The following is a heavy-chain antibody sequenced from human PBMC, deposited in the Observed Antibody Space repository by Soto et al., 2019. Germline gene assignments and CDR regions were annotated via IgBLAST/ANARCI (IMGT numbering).Heavy chain of an antibody. J-gene: IGHJ6*02. CDR1: PDSITSSGYY. Sequence: SSETLSLTCTVSPDSITSSGYYWGWIRQTPGKGLEWIGSIYYNGTTYYNPSLKSRVFISVDTSKDQFSLRLKSVTVADTATFYCVRHEVAVGGAYNMDVWGRGTTVTVSS. D-gene: IGHD3-22*01. CDR2: IYYNGTT. CDR3: VRHEVAVGGAYNMDV. V-gene: IGHV4-39*01.